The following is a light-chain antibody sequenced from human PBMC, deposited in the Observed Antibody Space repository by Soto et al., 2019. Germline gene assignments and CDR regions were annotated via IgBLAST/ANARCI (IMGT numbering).Light chain of an antibody. J-gene: IGKJ1*01. CDR3: QQGYSNPWT. CDR1: QSVNTS. Sequence: DIPMTQSPSSLSAPVGDRVTITCRASQSVNTSLHWYQQKPGKAPKLLIFAASNLQSGVPSRLSGSGSGTNFTLSLNSLQPEDFATYYCQQGYSNPWTFGQGTKVEIK. V-gene: IGKV1-39*01. CDR2: AAS.